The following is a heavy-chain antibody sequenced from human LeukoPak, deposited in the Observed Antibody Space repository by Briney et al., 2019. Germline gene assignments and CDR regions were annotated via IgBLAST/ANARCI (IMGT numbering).Heavy chain of an antibody. D-gene: IGHD1-26*01. CDR2: ISSSGGTI. CDR3: ARDREPTAAFDI. V-gene: IGHV3-11*01. CDR1: GFTFSDYY. J-gene: IGHJ3*02. Sequence: GGSLRLSCVASGFTFSDYYMSWIRQARGKGLECGSYISSSGGTIYYADSVKGRFTISRDNAKNSLYLQMNSLRAEDTAVYYCARDREPTAAFDIWGQGTMVTVSS.